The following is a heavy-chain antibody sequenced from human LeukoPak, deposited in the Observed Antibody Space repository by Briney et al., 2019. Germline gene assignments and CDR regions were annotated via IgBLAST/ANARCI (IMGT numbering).Heavy chain of an antibody. CDR2: ISGYNRNT. CDR1: VYTFTNYG. Sequence: ASVKVSCKASVYTFTNYGVHWVRQAPGQGLEWMGWISGYNRNTNYAQKFQGRVTMTTDTSTSTAYMELRSLRSEDTALYFCARDLIVYGSGSYFDYWGQGTLVTVSS. J-gene: IGHJ4*02. D-gene: IGHD3-10*01. CDR3: ARDLIVYGSGSYFDY. V-gene: IGHV1-18*01.